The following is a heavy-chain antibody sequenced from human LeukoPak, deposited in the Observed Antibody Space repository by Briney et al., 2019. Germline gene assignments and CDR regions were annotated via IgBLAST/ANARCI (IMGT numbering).Heavy chain of an antibody. J-gene: IGHJ4*02. CDR3: ARRGTSSSWAHFDY. V-gene: IGHV3-7*05. D-gene: IGHD6-13*01. CDR2: IKQDGSET. Sequence: GGSLRLSCAASGFTFRSYWLTWVRQAPGKGLEWVANIKQDGSETHSVDSVKGRFTISRDNAKNSLYLQMNSLEAEDTAVYYCARRGTSSSWAHFDYWGQGSLVTVSS. CDR1: GFTFRSYW.